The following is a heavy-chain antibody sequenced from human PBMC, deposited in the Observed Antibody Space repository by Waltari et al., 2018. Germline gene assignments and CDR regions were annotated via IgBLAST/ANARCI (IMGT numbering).Heavy chain of an antibody. D-gene: IGHD3-9*01. Sequence: EVQLVESGGGLVQPGGSLRLSCAASGFTFSSYWMSWVRPAPGEGLEWVANIKQDGSEKYYVDSVKGRFTISRDNAKNSLYLQMNSLRAEDTAVYYCARHPPNYYDILTGYYYYFDYWGQGTLVTVSS. J-gene: IGHJ4*02. CDR2: IKQDGSEK. CDR3: ARHPPNYYDILTGYYYYFDY. V-gene: IGHV3-7*01. CDR1: GFTFSSYW.